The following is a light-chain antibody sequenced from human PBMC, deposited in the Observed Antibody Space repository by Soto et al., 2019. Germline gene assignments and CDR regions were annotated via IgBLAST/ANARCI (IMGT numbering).Light chain of an antibody. J-gene: IGKJ4*01. CDR2: GAS. CDR3: QQYGSSPLT. CDR1: QSVSSSY. Sequence: EIVLTQSPGTLSLSPGERATLSCRASQSVSSSYLAWYQQKPGQAPRLLIYGASSRATGIPDRFSGSASGTEFTLTISRLEPEDFAVYYCQQYGSSPLTFGGGPKVEIK. V-gene: IGKV3-20*01.